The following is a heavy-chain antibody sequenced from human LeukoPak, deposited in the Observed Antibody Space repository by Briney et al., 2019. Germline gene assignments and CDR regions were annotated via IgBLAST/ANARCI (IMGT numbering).Heavy chain of an antibody. CDR2: IYYSGST. Sequence: SETLSLTCTVSGGSISSYYWSWIRQPPGKGLEWIGYIYYSGSTNYNPSLKSRVTISVDTSKNQFSLKLSSVTAADTAVYYCARDLGYGSGSHYYYGMDVWGQGTTVTVSS. J-gene: IGHJ6*02. CDR1: GGSISSYY. CDR3: ARDLGYGSGSHYYYGMDV. D-gene: IGHD3-10*01. V-gene: IGHV4-59*01.